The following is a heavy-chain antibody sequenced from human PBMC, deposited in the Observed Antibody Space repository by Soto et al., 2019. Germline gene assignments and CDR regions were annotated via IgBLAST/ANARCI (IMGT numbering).Heavy chain of an antibody. CDR3: ASSIEYSSSSGLDY. J-gene: IGHJ4*02. V-gene: IGHV1-18*01. Sequence: APVKVSSKAPRYTLTSYAISWVRQSPGQGLEWMGWISAYNGNTSYAQKFQGRVTMTTDTSTSTAYMELRSLRSDDTAVYYCASSIEYSSSSGLDYWGQGTLVTVSS. CDR1: RYTLTSYA. D-gene: IGHD6-6*01. CDR2: ISAYNGNT.